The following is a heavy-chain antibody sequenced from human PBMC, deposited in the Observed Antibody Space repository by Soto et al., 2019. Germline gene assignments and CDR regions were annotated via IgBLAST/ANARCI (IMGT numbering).Heavy chain of an antibody. CDR3: AKDKPAAGSQWLVPI. V-gene: IGHV3-23*01. J-gene: IGHJ4*02. D-gene: IGHD6-19*01. CDR2: ISDSGGST. Sequence: GGSLRLSCAASGFTFSSCALTWVRQAPGMGLQWVSAISDSGGSTYYADSVRGRFTISRDNSKDTLYLQLNSLGAEDTAVYFCAKDKPAAGSQWLVPIWGRGTLVTVSS. CDR1: GFTFSSCA.